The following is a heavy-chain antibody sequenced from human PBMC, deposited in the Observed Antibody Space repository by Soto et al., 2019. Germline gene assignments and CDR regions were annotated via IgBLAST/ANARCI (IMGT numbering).Heavy chain of an antibody. Sequence: QVQLVQSGAEVKKPGASVKVSCKASGYTFTSYGISWVRQAPGQGLEWMGWISAYNGNTNYAQKLQGRVTMTTDTATRTAYMELRSLRSDDPAVYYWARVVTEGWLRYFDWLSSYYFDYWGQGTLVTVSS. J-gene: IGHJ4*02. D-gene: IGHD3-9*01. CDR3: ARVVTEGWLRYFDWLSSYYFDY. V-gene: IGHV1-18*01. CDR1: GYTFTSYG. CDR2: ISAYNGNT.